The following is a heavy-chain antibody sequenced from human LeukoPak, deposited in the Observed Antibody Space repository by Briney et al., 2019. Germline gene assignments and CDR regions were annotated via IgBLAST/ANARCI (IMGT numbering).Heavy chain of an antibody. Sequence: GGSLRLSCAASGFTFSSYAMHWVRQAPGKGLEYVSAISSNGGSTYYANSVKGRFTISRDNSKNTLYLQMGSLRAEDMAVYYRARVGTMIERTEDGLNAFDIWGQGTMVTVSS. CDR3: ARVGTMIERTEDGLNAFDI. CDR2: ISSNGGST. J-gene: IGHJ3*02. CDR1: GFTFSSYA. V-gene: IGHV3-64*01. D-gene: IGHD3-22*01.